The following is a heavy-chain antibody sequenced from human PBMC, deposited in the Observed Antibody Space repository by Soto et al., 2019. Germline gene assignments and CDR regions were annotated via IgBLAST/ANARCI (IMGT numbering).Heavy chain of an antibody. Sequence: EVLLVESGGGLVQPGGSLKLSCAASGFVFKDSSIHWVRQASGNGLEWVGRIRDRAYTYATAYAASVEGRITISRDDSDNTAYLHLSSLQTEDTAIYYCTRLISAAQDYWGQGTLVTVSS. CDR2: IRDRAYTYAT. CDR1: GFVFKDSS. V-gene: IGHV3-73*02. D-gene: IGHD3-10*01. J-gene: IGHJ4*02. CDR3: TRLISAAQDY.